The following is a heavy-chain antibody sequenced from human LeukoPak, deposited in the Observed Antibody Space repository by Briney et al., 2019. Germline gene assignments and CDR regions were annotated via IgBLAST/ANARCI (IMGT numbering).Heavy chain of an antibody. CDR1: GGSISSTAYY. Sequence: PSETLSLTCTVSGGSISSTAYYWGWIRQPPGKGLEWIGSMYYSGNTYYNPSLKSRVTMSVDTPKNQFSLKLTSVTAADTAMFYCARQVSYSTSLLGYYFDHWGQGILVTVSS. CDR2: MYYSGNT. V-gene: IGHV4-39*01. CDR3: ARQVSYSTSLLGYYFDH. D-gene: IGHD6-13*01. J-gene: IGHJ4*02.